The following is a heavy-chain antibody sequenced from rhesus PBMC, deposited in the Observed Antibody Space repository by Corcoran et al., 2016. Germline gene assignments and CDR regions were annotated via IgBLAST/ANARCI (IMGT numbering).Heavy chain of an antibody. CDR2: INGNSGST. Sequence: QVQLQESGPGLVKPSETLSLTCAVSGGSFSSSWWSWIRKPPRTGLEWIGEINGNSGSTNYNPSLKSRVTISKDASKNQFSLKLSSVTAADTAVYYCARLKRYSGSYLFDYWGQGVLVTVSS. CDR1: GGSFSSSW. CDR3: ARLKRYSGSYLFDY. V-gene: IGHV4-80*01. D-gene: IGHD1-44*02. J-gene: IGHJ4*01.